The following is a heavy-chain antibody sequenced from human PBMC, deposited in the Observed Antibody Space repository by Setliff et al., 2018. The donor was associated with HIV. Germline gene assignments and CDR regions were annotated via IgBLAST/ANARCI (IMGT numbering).Heavy chain of an antibody. V-gene: IGHV4-38-2*01. Sequence: EPLSLTCDVTGYSVSRDSYWGWVRQSPGKGLEWIGNVHHSGSSYYNPSLKSRITISMDTSGNRFSLKMNSASASDTAVYYCVRQWGHGLGHFDFWGQGTLVTVSS. CDR2: VHHSGSS. D-gene: IGHD2-8*01. J-gene: IGHJ1*01. CDR3: VRQWGHGLGHFDF. CDR1: GYSVSRDSY.